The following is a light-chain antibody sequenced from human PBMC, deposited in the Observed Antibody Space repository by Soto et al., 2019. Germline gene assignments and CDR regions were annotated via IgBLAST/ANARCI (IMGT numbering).Light chain of an antibody. CDR2: EVS. CDR3: RAYTSTTRNV. V-gene: IGLV2-14*01. CDR1: SRDVGGYTY. J-gene: IGLJ1*01. Sequence: QSVLTQPASVSWSPGPSITISCTGSSRDVGGYTYVSWYQQPPDKAPKLMIYEVSNRPSGVSNRFSGSKSGNTASLTISGLRAADEAEESSRAYTSTTRNVFATGTK.